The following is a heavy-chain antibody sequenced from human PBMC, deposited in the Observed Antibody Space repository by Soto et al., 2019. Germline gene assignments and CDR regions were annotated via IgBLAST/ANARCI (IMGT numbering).Heavy chain of an antibody. Sequence: EVQLLESGXXXXQPGGSLRLSCAASGFTFSXXXXSWVRQAPGKGXXXXSVISGSGGSTYYADSVKGRFTLSRDNSKNTVYLQMNSLRAEDTAVYYCAKDSPVGVPLLRDLHDWGQGTLVTVSS. J-gene: IGHJ1*01. CDR2: ISGSGGST. CDR1: GFTFSXXX. D-gene: IGHD2-15*01. V-gene: IGHV3-23*01. CDR3: AKDSPVGVPLLRDLHD.